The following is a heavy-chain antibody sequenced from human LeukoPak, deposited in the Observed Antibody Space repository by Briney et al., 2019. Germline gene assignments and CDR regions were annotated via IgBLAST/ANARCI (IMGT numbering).Heavy chain of an antibody. J-gene: IGHJ4*02. D-gene: IGHD3-10*01. Sequence: PGGSLRLSCAASGFTFSDNYMAWLRQAPGKGLELFSHISSTGSTSYYADSVKGRFTISRDNVKNSLYLQMNSLRAEDTAVYSCARVNDYDSGSLYRPIDYWGQGTLVTVSS. V-gene: IGHV3-11*04. CDR2: ISSTGSTS. CDR1: GFTFSDNY. CDR3: ARVNDYDSGSLYRPIDY.